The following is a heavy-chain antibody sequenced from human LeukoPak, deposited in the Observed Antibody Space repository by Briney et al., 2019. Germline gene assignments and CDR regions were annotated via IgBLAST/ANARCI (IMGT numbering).Heavy chain of an antibody. V-gene: IGHV3-30*04. CDR1: GFSFSSYT. D-gene: IGHD6-19*01. Sequence: PGMSLRLSCAGSGFSFSSYTMHRVRQAPGKGLEWVAIISYDGTNEYYADSVKGRFTISRDNSKNTLYLQVNSLRAEDTAVYYCARDIKWLGRHYYYGLDVWGQGTTVTVSS. CDR2: ISYDGTNE. CDR3: ARDIKWLGRHYYYGLDV. J-gene: IGHJ6*02.